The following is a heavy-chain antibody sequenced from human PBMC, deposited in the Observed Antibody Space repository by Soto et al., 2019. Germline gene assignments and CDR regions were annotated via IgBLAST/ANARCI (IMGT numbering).Heavy chain of an antibody. D-gene: IGHD3-22*01. Sequence: QVQLVQSGAEVKKPGASVKVSCKASGYTFTTYGMSWVRQAPGQGLDWMGWISTYNGNTKYAERLQGRVTMTTDTTTSTAYMDLRSLTPDDTAVYYCARGPTDYYDNTGNYFLDYWGQGTLVTVSS. CDR1: GYTFTTYG. J-gene: IGHJ4*02. CDR3: ARGPTDYYDNTGNYFLDY. CDR2: ISTYNGNT. V-gene: IGHV1-18*01.